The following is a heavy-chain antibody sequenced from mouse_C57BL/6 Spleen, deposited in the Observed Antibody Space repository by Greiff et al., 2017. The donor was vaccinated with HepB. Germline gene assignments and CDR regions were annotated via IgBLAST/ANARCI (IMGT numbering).Heavy chain of an antibody. J-gene: IGHJ1*03. CDR1: GYTFTSYW. CDR3: ARRGGLRPYWYFDV. V-gene: IGHV1-50*01. D-gene: IGHD2-4*01. Sequence: QVQLQQSGAELVKPGASVKLSCKASGYTFTSYWMQWVKQRPGQGLEWIGEIDPSDSYTNYNQKFKGKATLTVDTSSSTAYMQLSSLTSEDSAVYYCARRGGLRPYWYFDVWGTGTTVTVSS. CDR2: IDPSDSYT.